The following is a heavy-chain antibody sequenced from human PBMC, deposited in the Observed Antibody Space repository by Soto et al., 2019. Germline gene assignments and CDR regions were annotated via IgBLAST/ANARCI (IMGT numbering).Heavy chain of an antibody. V-gene: IGHV1-58*01. D-gene: IGHD3-3*01. J-gene: IGHJ4*01. CDR3: AAKYYDFWCGYYALPEHDY. Sequence: SVKVSCKASGFTFTNSAVQWVRQVRGQRLEWIGWIVVGSGNTNYAQKFQERVTITRDMSTSTAYMEPSSLRSEDTAVYYCAAKYYDFWCGYYALPEHDYRGQRSLVIVSS. CDR2: IVVGSGNT. CDR1: GFTFTNSA.